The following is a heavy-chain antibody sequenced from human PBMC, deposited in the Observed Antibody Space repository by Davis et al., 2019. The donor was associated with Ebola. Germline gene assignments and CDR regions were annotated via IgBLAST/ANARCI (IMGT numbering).Heavy chain of an antibody. J-gene: IGHJ4*02. Sequence: SVPVSRQASRFTFTSSAVQWVRQARGQRREWIGWIVVGSGNTNYAQKFRERVTITRDMSTSTAYMELSSLRSEDTAVYYCAALPIDYWGQGTLVTVSS. D-gene: IGHD2-2*01. CDR1: RFTFTSSA. CDR3: AALPIDY. V-gene: IGHV1-58*01. CDR2: IVVGSGNT.